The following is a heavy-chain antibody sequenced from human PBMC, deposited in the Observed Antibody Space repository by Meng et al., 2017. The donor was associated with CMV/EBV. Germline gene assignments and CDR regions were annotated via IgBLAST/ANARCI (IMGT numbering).Heavy chain of an antibody. V-gene: IGHV3-33*06. D-gene: IGHD6-13*01. CDR2: IWYDGSNK. CDR1: GFTFSSYG. CDR3: AKAQGSMRQQLAYYYYYGMDV. Sequence: GESLKISCAASGFTFSSYGMHWVRQAPGKGLEWVAVIWYDGSNKYYADSVKGRFTISRDNSKNTLYLQMNRLRAEDTAVYYCAKAQGSMRQQLAYYYYYGMDVWGQGTTVTVSS. J-gene: IGHJ6*02.